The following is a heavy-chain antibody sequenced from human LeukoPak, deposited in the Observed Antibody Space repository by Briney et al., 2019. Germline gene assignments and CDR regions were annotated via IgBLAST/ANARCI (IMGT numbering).Heavy chain of an antibody. V-gene: IGHV3-48*03. CDR1: GFTFSSYE. D-gene: IGHD3-10*01. CDR3: ARGRLALYFGDDF. J-gene: IGHJ4*02. Sequence: GGSLRLSCAASGFTFSSYEMNWVRQAPGKGLEWVSYIGSSGGTIFYADSVKGRFTISRDNANNSLYLQMNSLRAEDTAVYYCARGRLALYFGDDFWGQGPLVTVSS. CDR2: IGSSGGTI.